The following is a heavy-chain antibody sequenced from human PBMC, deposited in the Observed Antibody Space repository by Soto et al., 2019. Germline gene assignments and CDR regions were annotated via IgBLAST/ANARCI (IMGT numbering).Heavy chain of an antibody. Sequence: QVQLQESGPGLVKPSQTLSLTCTVSGGSISSGGYYWSWIRQHPGKGLEWIGYIYYSGSTYYNPSLKSRVTLSVDTSKNQFSLKLSSVTAADTAVYYCAGNYYDSSGYYYSNYWGQGTLVTVSS. D-gene: IGHD3-22*01. V-gene: IGHV4-31*03. CDR3: AGNYYDSSGYYYSNY. J-gene: IGHJ4*02. CDR1: GGSISSGGYY. CDR2: IYYSGST.